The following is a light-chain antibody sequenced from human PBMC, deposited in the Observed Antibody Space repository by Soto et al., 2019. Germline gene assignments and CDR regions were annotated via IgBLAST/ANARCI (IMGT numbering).Light chain of an antibody. Sequence: IVLTQSPGTLSLSPGERATLSCSASQSVSSSYLAWYQQKPGQAPRLLIYGASSRATGIPDRFSGSGSGTDFTLTISRLEPEDFAVYYCQQYGSSPLTFGGGTKVDIK. CDR2: GAS. V-gene: IGKV3-20*01. J-gene: IGKJ4*01. CDR1: QSVSSSY. CDR3: QQYGSSPLT.